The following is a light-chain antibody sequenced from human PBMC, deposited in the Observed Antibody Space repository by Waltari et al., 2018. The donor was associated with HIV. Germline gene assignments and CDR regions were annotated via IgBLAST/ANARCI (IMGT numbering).Light chain of an antibody. V-gene: IGLV2-14*01. CDR3: SSYTSSSTLSYV. CDR2: EVS. J-gene: IGLJ1*01. Sequence: QSALTQPASVSGSPGQSIPIFCTGTSSDVGGYNYVSWYQPHPGKAPKLMIYEVSNRPSGVSNRFSGSKSRNTASLTISGLQAEDEADYYCSSYTSSSTLSYVFGTGTKVTVL. CDR1: SSDVGGYNY.